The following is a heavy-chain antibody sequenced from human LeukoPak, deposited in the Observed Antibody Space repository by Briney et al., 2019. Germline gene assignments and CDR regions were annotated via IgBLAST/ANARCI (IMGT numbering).Heavy chain of an antibody. D-gene: IGHD1-26*01. V-gene: IGHV3-7*01. J-gene: IGHJ3*02. Sequence: GGSLRLSCAAFSGYWMTWVRQAAGKGLEWVANIKQDGSEKYYVDSVKGRFTISRDNAKNSVLLQMNSLRAEDTAVYYCARINSGRHLGDAFDIWGQGTTVTVSS. CDR3: ARINSGRHLGDAFDI. CDR1: SGYW. CDR2: IKQDGSEK.